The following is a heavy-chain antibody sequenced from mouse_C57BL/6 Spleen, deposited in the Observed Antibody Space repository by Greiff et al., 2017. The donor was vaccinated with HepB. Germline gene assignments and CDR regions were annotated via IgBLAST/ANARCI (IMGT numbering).Heavy chain of an antibody. V-gene: IGHV1-59*01. CDR2: IDPSDSYT. J-gene: IGHJ1*03. Sequence: VQLQQPGAELVRPGTSVKLSCKASGYTFTSYWMHWVKQRPGQGLEWIGVIDPSDSYTNYNQKFKGKATLTVDTSSSTAYMQLSSLTSEDSAVYYCARGGYYGSSLWYFDVWGTGTTVTVSS. CDR1: GYTFTSYW. D-gene: IGHD1-1*01. CDR3: ARGGYYGSSLWYFDV.